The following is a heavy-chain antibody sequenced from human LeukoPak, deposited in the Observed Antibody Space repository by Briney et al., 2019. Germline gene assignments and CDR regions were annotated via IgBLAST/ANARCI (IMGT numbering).Heavy chain of an antibody. CDR3: AKAEDSSGYSHYFDY. V-gene: IGHV3-9*01. D-gene: IGHD3-22*01. J-gene: IGHJ4*02. CDR2: ISWNSGSI. Sequence: PGRSLRLSCAASGFTFDDYAMHWVRQAPGKGLEWVSGISWNSGSIGYADSVKGRFTISRDNAKNSLYLQMNSLRAEDTALYYCAKAEDSSGYSHYFDYWGQGTLVTVSS. CDR1: GFTFDDYA.